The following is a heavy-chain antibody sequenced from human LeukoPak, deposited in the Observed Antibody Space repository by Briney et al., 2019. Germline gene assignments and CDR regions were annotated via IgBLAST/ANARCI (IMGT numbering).Heavy chain of an antibody. Sequence: ASVKVSFKPSGYTFTDSFMHWVRQAPGQGLEWMGWISAYNGNTNYAQKLQGRVTMTTDTSTSTAYMELRSLRSDDTAVYYCAREMDAFDIWGQGTMVTVSS. CDR1: GYTFTDSF. CDR3: AREMDAFDI. V-gene: IGHV1-18*04. CDR2: ISAYNGNT. J-gene: IGHJ3*02.